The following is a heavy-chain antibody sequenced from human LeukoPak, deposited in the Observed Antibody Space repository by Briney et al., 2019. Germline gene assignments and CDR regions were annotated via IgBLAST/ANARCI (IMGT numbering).Heavy chain of an antibody. CDR2: ISSSGNTV. D-gene: IGHD4-17*01. Sequence: GGSLRLSCAASGFTFSSYEMNWVRQAPGKGLGFISYISSSGNTVYYADSVKGRFTISRDNGKNSMYLQMNSLRGEDTAVYYCASHYGDYVWGHFWGQGTLVTVSA. V-gene: IGHV3-48*03. CDR1: GFTFSSYE. CDR3: ASHYGDYVWGHF. J-gene: IGHJ4*02.